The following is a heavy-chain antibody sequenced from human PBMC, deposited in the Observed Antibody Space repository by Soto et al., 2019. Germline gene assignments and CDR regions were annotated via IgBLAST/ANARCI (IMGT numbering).Heavy chain of an antibody. CDR2: IYYSGST. CDR1: GGSISSYY. J-gene: IGHJ4*02. CDR3: ARAALYYDSSGMVYYFDY. Sequence: LSLTCTVSGGSISSYYWSWIRQPPGKGLEWIGYIYYSGSTNYNPSLKSRVTISVDTSKNQFSLKLSSVTAADTAVYYCARAALYYDSSGMVYYFDYWGQRTLVTVSS. D-gene: IGHD3-22*01. V-gene: IGHV4-59*01.